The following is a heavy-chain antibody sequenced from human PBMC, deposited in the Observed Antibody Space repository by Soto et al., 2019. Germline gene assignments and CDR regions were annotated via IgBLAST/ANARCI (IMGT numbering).Heavy chain of an antibody. CDR3: AREVGYCSSTSCYQFDP. D-gene: IGHD2-2*03. CDR1: GGSISSSNW. CDR2: IYHSGGT. V-gene: IGHV4-4*02. J-gene: IGHJ5*02. Sequence: LSLTCAVSGGSISSSNWWSWVRQPPGKGLEWIGEIYHSGGTNYNPSLKSRVTISVDTSKNQFSLKLSSVTAADTAVYYCAREVGYCSSTSCYQFDPWGQGTLVTVSS.